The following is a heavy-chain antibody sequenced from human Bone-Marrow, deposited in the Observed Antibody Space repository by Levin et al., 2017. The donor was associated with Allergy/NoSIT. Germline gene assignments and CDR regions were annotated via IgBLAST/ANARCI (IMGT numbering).Heavy chain of an antibody. J-gene: IGHJ4*02. CDR3: ARGGTIFGLDY. D-gene: IGHD3-3*01. Sequence: SQTLSLTCVVSGGSITRGDWWSWVRQTPGKGLEWIGEIGYSGSTNYNPSLQSRVTLSIDTSKNQFSLKLTSVTAADTAVYFCARGGTIFGLDYWGQGILVIVSS. CDR2: IGYSGST. V-gene: IGHV4-4*02. CDR1: GGSITRGDW.